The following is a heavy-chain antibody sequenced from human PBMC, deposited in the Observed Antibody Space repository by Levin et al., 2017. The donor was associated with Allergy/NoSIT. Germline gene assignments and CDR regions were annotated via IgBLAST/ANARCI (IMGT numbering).Heavy chain of an antibody. CDR3: ARDYTSVNTAMIFGRNYYYGMDI. V-gene: IGHV1-18*01. Sequence: GESLKISCKAPNYTFSAYGITWVRQAPGQGLEWMGWISADSRNTNYAQKFQGRVTMTTDTSTSTAYMEMRSLRSDDTALYYCARDYTSVNTAMIFGRNYYYGMDIWGQGTPVTVSS. D-gene: IGHD5-18*01. CDR2: ISADSRNT. J-gene: IGHJ6*02. CDR1: NYTFSAYG.